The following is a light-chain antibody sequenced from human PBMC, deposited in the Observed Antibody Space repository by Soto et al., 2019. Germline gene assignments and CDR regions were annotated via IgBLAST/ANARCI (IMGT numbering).Light chain of an antibody. CDR3: QKYGTSPIT. J-gene: IGKJ5*01. V-gene: IGKV3-20*01. Sequence: DIVLTQSPGTLSLSPVEGATLSCRASQTVTSNYLVWYQQRPGQAPRLLIYGASSRATGIPDRFSGSGSGRDFTLTISRLEPADFAVYYCQKYGTSPITCGQGTRREIK. CDR2: GAS. CDR1: QTVTSNY.